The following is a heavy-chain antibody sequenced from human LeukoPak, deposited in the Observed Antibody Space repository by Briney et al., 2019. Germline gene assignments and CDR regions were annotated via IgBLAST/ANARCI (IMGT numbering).Heavy chain of an antibody. CDR3: VRDGEGGLDYFDY. D-gene: IGHD3-16*01. CDR1: GDRVSSNTAA. Sequence: SQTLSLTCAISGDRVSSNTAAWNWIRQSPSRGLEWLGRTYYRSTWLYDYALSLKSRININPDTSKNQFSLHLNSVTPEDTAVYYCVRDGEGGLDYFDYWGRGTPVTVSS. V-gene: IGHV6-1*01. J-gene: IGHJ4*02. CDR2: TYYRSTWLY.